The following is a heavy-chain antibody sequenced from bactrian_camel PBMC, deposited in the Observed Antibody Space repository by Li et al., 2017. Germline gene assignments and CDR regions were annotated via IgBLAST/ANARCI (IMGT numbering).Heavy chain of an antibody. CDR1: GSTRNC. CDR3: AGDAFGGSWSFSPNDYKT. J-gene: IGHJ6*01. Sequence: HVQLVESGGGSVQTGGSLRLSCTVSGSTRNCMGWFRQGPGTEREGVAIIDGDGRRGYGDSVKGRFTISQDKRRSTVYLQMDNLKPEDTAMYHCAGDAFGGSWSFSPNDYKTWGQGTQVTVS. CDR2: IDGDGRR. D-gene: IGHD2*01. V-gene: IGHV3S9*01.